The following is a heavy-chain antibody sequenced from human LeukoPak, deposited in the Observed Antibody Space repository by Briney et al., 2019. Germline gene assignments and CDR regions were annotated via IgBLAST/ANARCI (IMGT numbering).Heavy chain of an antibody. J-gene: IGHJ4*01. D-gene: IGHD3-10*01. CDR3: ASRVYGLGSFNY. CDR2: IYNSGTT. V-gene: IGHV4-39*01. CDR1: GDSISSTSYY. Sequence: SETLSLTCTVSGDSISSTSYYWDWIRQPPGKGLEWIGSIYNSGTTYYNPSLKSRVTISVDTSKNQFSLKVGSVTAADTAVYYCASRVYGLGSFNYWGQGTLVTVSS.